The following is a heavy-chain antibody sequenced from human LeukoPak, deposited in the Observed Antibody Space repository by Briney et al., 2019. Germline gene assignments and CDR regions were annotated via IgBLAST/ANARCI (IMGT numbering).Heavy chain of an antibody. D-gene: IGHD5-12*01. V-gene: IGHV1-46*03. CDR1: GYIFTNYY. CDR2: INPSGGST. Sequence: GASVKVSCKASGYIFTNYYMHWVRQAPGQGLELMGIINPSGGSTNYAQKFPVRVTMTRDTSTTKVYMELSSLRSGDTAVYYCARDEGDTGYDSPGYWGQGTLVTVSS. J-gene: IGHJ4*02. CDR3: ARDEGDTGYDSPGY.